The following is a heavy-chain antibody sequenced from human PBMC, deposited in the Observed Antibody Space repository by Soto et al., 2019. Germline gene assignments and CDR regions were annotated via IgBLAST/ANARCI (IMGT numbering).Heavy chain of an antibody. J-gene: IGHJ6*02. D-gene: IGHD2-2*01. V-gene: IGHV3-9*01. CDR1: GFTFGDYA. CDR3: TRLTTSSTRKSGYYYYYGMDV. CDR2: FKWNSGDV. Sequence: GGSLRLSFAASGFTFGDYAMHWVRQVPGKGLEWVSGFKWNSGDVGYADSVKGRFTISRDNAKNSLYLQRNSLKTEDTAVYYCTRLTTSSTRKSGYYYYYGMDVWGQGTTVTVSS.